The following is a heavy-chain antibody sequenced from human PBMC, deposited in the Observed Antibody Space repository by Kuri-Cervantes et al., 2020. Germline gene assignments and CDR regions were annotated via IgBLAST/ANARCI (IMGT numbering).Heavy chain of an antibody. J-gene: IGHJ4*02. CDR2: IHYSGTT. CDR1: GGSISSGSYY. D-gene: IGHD6-19*01. CDR3: ARDYFRSGWYGGVGY. Sequence: SETLSLTCNVSGGSISSGSYYWGWIRQPPGKGLEWIGTIHYSGTTYYNPPLKSRVTISVDTSKNQFSLKLSSVTAADTAVYYCARDYFRSGWYGGVGYWGQGTLVTVSS. V-gene: IGHV4-39*07.